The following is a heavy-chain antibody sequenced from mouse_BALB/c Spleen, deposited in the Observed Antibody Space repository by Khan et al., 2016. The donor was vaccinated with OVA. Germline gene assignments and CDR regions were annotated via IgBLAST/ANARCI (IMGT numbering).Heavy chain of an antibody. V-gene: IGHV1S56*01. Sequence: QMQLEESGPELVKPGASVRISCKASGYTFTSYYIHWVKQRPGQGLEWIGWIYPGNVNTKYNEKFKGKATLTADKSSSTAYMQLSSLTSEDSAVYFCAREGYYGNYRAWFAYWGQGTLVTVSA. CDR2: IYPGNVNT. D-gene: IGHD2-1*01. CDR1: GYTFTSYY. J-gene: IGHJ3*01. CDR3: AREGYYGNYRAWFAY.